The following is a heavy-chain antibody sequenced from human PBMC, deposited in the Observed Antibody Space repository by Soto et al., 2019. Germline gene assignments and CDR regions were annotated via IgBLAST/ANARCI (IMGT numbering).Heavy chain of an antibody. CDR2: ISYSGST. D-gene: IGHD6-6*01. Sequence: TLSLTCTVSGGSISSYYWSWIRQSPGKGLEWIGYISYSGSTDYDASLKSRVTMSVDTSKNEFSLTFSSVTAADTAVYYCARRARGSSSFYYYYYMDVWGKGTTVTVSS. CDR1: GGSISSYY. J-gene: IGHJ6*03. V-gene: IGHV4-59*08. CDR3: ARRARGSSSFYYYYYMDV.